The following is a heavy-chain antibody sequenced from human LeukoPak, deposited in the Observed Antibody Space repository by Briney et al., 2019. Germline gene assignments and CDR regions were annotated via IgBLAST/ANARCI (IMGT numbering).Heavy chain of an antibody. CDR1: GGSIRSSSYY. CDR2: IYYSGST. Sequence: PSETLSLTCTVSGGSIRSSSYYWGWIRQPPGKGLEWIGSIYYSGSTYYNPSLKSRVTISVDTSKNQFSLKLSSVTAADTAVYYCARRSSWYSPFDYWGQGTLVTVSS. J-gene: IGHJ4*02. V-gene: IGHV4-39*01. D-gene: IGHD6-13*01. CDR3: ARRSSWYSPFDY.